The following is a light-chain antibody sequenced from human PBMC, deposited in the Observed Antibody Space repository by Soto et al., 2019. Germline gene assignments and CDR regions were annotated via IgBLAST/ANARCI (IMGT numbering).Light chain of an antibody. Sequence: EIVMTQSPATLSVSPGERVTLSCRASQSVRGSKVAWYQQKPGQAPRLLIYDVSNRATGIPARFSGSGSGTDFTLTISRLEPEDFAVYYCQQYGSSPWTFGQGTKVDIK. CDR3: QQYGSSPWT. CDR1: QSVRGSK. J-gene: IGKJ1*01. V-gene: IGKV3-20*01. CDR2: DVS.